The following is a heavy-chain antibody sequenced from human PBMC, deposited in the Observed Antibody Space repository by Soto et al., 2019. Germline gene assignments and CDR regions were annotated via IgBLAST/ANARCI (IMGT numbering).Heavy chain of an antibody. CDR3: ARDYYPTYYDFWSGFSPLSEDYYYGMDV. Sequence: PGGSLRLSCAASGFTFSSYGMHWVRQAPGKGLEWVAVIWYDGSNKYYADSVKGRFTISRDNSKNTLYLQMNSLRAEDTAVYYCARDYYPTYYDFWSGFSPLSEDYYYGMDVWGQGTSVTVSS. V-gene: IGHV3-33*01. CDR2: IWYDGSNK. CDR1: GFTFSSYG. J-gene: IGHJ6*02. D-gene: IGHD3-3*01.